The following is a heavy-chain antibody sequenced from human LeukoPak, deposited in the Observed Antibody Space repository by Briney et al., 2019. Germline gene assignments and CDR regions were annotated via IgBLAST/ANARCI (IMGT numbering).Heavy chain of an antibody. V-gene: IGHV3-23*01. CDR1: GFTFSSYA. CDR3: AKPPRYNWRIFDY. CDR2: ISGSGGST. J-gene: IGHJ4*02. Sequence: GGSLRLSCAASGFTFSSYAMSWVRQAPGKGLEWVPAISGSGGSTYYADSVKGRFTISRDNSKNTLYLQMNSLRAEDTAVYYCAKPPRYNWRIFDYWGQGTLVTVSS. D-gene: IGHD1-20*01.